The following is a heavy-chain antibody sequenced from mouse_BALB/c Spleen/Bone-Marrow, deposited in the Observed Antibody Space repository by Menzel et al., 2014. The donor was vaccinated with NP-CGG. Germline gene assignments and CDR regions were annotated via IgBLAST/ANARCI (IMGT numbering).Heavy chain of an antibody. Sequence: EVQLQQSGGGLVQPGGSLKLSCAASGFDFSRYWMTWVRRAPGKGLEWIGEINPDSSTINYTPSLKDKFIISRDNAKNTLYLQMSKVRSVDTALYYCARPGYYGYQDVWGAGTTVTVSS. CDR1: GFDFSRYW. CDR3: ARPGYYGYQDV. V-gene: IGHV4-1*02. CDR2: INPDSSTI. J-gene: IGHJ1*01. D-gene: IGHD1-2*01.